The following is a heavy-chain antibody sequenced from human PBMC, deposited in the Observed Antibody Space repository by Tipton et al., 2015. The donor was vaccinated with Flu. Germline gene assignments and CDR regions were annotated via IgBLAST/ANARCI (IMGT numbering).Heavy chain of an antibody. CDR1: GGSISSSSYY. CDR3: ASVAVRGAGY. V-gene: IGHV4-39*07. D-gene: IGHD6-6*01. Sequence: TLSLTCTVSGGSISSSSYYWGWIRQPPGKGLEWIGSIYYSGSTYYNPSLKSRVTISVDTSKNQFSLKLSSVTAADTAVYYCASVAVRGAGYWGQGTLVTVSS. J-gene: IGHJ4*02. CDR2: IYYSGST.